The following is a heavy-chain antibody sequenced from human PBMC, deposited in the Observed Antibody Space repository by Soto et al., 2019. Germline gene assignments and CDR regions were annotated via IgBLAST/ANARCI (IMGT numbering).Heavy chain of an antibody. D-gene: IGHD3-3*01. CDR3: ARDLHFSITIFGVGV. CDR1: GFTFSSYW. CDR2: INSDGSST. Sequence: GGSLRLSCAASGFTFSSYWMHWVRQAPGKGLVWVSRINSDGSSTSYADSVKGRFTISRDNAKNTLYLQMNSLRAEDTAVYYCARDLHFSITIFGVGVGGQGTLVTVSS. V-gene: IGHV3-74*01. J-gene: IGHJ4*02.